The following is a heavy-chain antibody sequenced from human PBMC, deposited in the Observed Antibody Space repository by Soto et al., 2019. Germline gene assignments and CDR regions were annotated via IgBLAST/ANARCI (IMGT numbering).Heavy chain of an antibody. CDR1: GGSISGYY. J-gene: IGHJ4*02. D-gene: IGHD4-17*01. CDR3: ARDRATVTTRGDY. V-gene: IGHV4-4*08. CDR2: IYSSGST. Sequence: PSETLSLTCTVSGGSISGYYYNWIRQPPGKGLEWIGYIYSSGSTNYNPSLKSRVTISLDTSRNQFSLKLTSVTAADTAVYFCARDRATVTTRGDYWGQGTLVTVSS.